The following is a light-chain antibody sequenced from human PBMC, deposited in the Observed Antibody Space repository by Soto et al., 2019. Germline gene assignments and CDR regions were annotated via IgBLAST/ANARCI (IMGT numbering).Light chain of an antibody. CDR2: DVS. J-gene: IGLJ2*01. CDR3: CSYAGTYTLV. CDR1: TSDVGGYNY. V-gene: IGLV2-11*01. Sequence: QSALTQPRSVSGSPGQSVTISCTGTTSDVGGYNYVSWYQQHAGNAPKLMIYDVSKRPSGVHDRFSGSKSANTASLTISGLQAEDEDDYYCCSYAGTYTLVFGGGTKLTVL.